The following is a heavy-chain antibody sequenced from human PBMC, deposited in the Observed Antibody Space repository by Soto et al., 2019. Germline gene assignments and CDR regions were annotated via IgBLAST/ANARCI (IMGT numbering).Heavy chain of an antibody. CDR1: GLTFSSYG. CDR2: ISYDGSNE. Sequence: GGSLRISCAASGLTFSSYGMHWVRQAPGKGLEWVAHISYDGSNEHYVDSVKGRFTISRDNSKNSLYLQMTSLRAGDTAVYYCAEDSDYHDRTAYYIFDYWGQGTLVTVSS. CDR3: AEDSDYHDRTAYYIFDY. J-gene: IGHJ4*02. D-gene: IGHD3-22*01. V-gene: IGHV3-30*18.